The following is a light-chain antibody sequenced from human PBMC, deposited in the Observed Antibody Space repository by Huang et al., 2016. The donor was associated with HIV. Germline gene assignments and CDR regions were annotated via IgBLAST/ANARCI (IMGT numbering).Light chain of an antibody. CDR3: QQYYSTRT. CDR2: WAY. V-gene: IGKV4-1*01. Sequence: DIVMTQSPDSLAVSLGERATINCKSSQSVLYSSNNKNYLAWYQQKAGQPPKLLIYWAYTRESGVPERFSGSGSGTDFTLTISSLQAEDVAVYYCQQYYSTRTFGQGTKVEIK. J-gene: IGKJ1*01. CDR1: QSVLYSSNNKNY.